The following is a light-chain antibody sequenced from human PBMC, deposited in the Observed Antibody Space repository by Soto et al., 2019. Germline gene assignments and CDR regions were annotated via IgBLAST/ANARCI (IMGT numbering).Light chain of an antibody. V-gene: IGLV2-14*01. J-gene: IGLJ1*01. CDR1: SNDVGAYNY. CDR2: EVS. Sequence: QSVLTQPASVSGSPGQSITISCTGTSNDVGAYNYVSWYQQHPGKAPKLLIFEVSSRPSGVSNRFSGSKTGNTASLTISALQAEDEADYFCNAYTSSTSLPYVFGPGTKVTVL. CDR3: NAYTSSTSLPYV.